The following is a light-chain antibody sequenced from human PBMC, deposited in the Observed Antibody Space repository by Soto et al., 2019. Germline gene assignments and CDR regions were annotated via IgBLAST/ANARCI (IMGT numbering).Light chain of an antibody. CDR3: GTWDSSLNTVL. V-gene: IGLV1-51*01. Sequence: QSALTQPPSVSAAPGQTVTISCSGSTAIVGNNYVSWYQQLPGTAPKLLIYDNYKRPSGIPDRFSGSKSGASATLGITGLQTGDEADYFCGTWDSSLNTVLFGGGTQLTVL. CDR1: TAIVGNNY. CDR2: DNY. J-gene: IGLJ2*01.